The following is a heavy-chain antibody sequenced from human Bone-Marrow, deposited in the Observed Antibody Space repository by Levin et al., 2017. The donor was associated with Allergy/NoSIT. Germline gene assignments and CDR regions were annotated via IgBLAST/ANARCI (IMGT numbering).Heavy chain of an antibody. D-gene: IGHD2-15*01. CDR2: IIPILGIA. Sequence: SVKVSCKASGGTFSSYTISWVRQAPGQGLEWMGRIIPILGIANYAQKFQGRVTITADKSTSTAYMELSSLRSEDTAVYYCVRAGGLYCSGGSCYSGDWFDPWGQGTLVTVSS. CDR3: VRAGGLYCSGGSCYSGDWFDP. CDR1: GGTFSSYT. V-gene: IGHV1-69*02. J-gene: IGHJ5*02.